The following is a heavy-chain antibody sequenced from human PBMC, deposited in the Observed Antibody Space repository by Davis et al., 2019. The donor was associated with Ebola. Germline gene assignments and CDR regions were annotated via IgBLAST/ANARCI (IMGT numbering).Heavy chain of an antibody. Sequence: SGPTLVKPTQTLTLTCTFSGFSLTTRGMCVSWIRQPPGRALEWLARIDWDDDKFYSISLKTRVTISKDTSNNQVVLTMTNMDPVDTATYYCARMLASGGNSHFDYWGQGTLVTVSS. V-gene: IGHV2-70*17. D-gene: IGHD4-23*01. J-gene: IGHJ4*02. CDR1: GFSLTTRGMC. CDR2: IDWDDDK. CDR3: ARMLASGGNSHFDY.